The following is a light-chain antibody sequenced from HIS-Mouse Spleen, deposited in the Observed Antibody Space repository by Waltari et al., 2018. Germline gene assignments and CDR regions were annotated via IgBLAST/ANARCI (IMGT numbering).Light chain of an antibody. Sequence: QSALTQPASVSGSPGQSITISCTGTSSYVGSYNLVSWYQQHPGKAPKPMIYEGSKRPSGVSNRFSGSKSGNTASLTISGLQAEDEADYYCCSYAGSSTFEVFGGGTKLTVL. V-gene: IGLV2-23*03. J-gene: IGLJ2*01. CDR3: CSYAGSSTFEV. CDR2: EGS. CDR1: SSYVGSYNL.